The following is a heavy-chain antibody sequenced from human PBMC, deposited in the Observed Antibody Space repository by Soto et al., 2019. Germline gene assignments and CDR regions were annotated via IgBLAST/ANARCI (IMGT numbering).Heavy chain of an antibody. V-gene: IGHV3-23*01. Sequence: GSLRLSCAASGFSFSTFEMSWVCQAPGRGLEWVSFISDDSSRTYYADAVKGRFTISRDNSKYTLYLQMNSLTAEDTAVYACVKGGWLDFWGQGT. J-gene: IGHJ5*01. CDR2: ISDDSSRT. CDR3: VKGGWLDF. CDR1: GFSFSTFE. D-gene: IGHD3-16*01.